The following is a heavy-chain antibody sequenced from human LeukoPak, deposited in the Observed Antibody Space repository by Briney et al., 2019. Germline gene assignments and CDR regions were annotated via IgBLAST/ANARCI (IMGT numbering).Heavy chain of an antibody. CDR2: IYYSGST. Sequence: PSQTLSLTCTVSGGSISSGDYYWSWIRQPPGKGLEWIGCIYYSGSTYYNPSLKSRVTISVDTSKNQFSLKLSSVTAADTAVYYCASYNGDFWSGYVYWYFDLWGRGTLVTVSS. CDR3: ASYNGDFWSGYVYWYFDL. CDR1: GGSISSGDYY. V-gene: IGHV4-30-4*08. J-gene: IGHJ2*01. D-gene: IGHD3-3*01.